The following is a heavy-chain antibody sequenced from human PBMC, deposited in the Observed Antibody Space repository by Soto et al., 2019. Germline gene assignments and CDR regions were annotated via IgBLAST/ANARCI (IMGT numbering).Heavy chain of an antibody. CDR3: ARGYRQSGYSSSWVFDY. D-gene: IGHD6-13*01. CDR2: MYYSGST. Sequence: QVQLRESGPGLVKPSQTLSLTCTVSGGSINSGGYYWNWIRQHPGKGLEWIGYMYYSGSTYYNPFHRIRVIISADTSENHFSLKLSSVTAADTAVYFGARGYRQSGYSSSWVFDYWGQGTLVNVSS. J-gene: IGHJ4*02. CDR1: GGSINSGGYY. V-gene: IGHV4-31*03.